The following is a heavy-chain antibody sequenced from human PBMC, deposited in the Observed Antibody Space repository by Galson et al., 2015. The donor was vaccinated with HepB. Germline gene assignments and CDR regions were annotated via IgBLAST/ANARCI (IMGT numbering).Heavy chain of an antibody. CDR2: ISYDGSNK. Sequence: SLRLSCAASGFTFSSYGMHWVRQAPGKGLEWVAVISYDGSNKYYADSVKGRFTVSRDNSKNTLYLQMNSLRAEDTAVYYCAKDARRFATSSCYFDYWGQGTLVTVSS. V-gene: IGHV3-30*18. CDR3: AKDARRFATSSCYFDY. D-gene: IGHD2-15*01. J-gene: IGHJ4*02. CDR1: GFTFSSYG.